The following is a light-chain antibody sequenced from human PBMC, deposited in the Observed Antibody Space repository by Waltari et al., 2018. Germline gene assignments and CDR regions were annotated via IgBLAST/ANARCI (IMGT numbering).Light chain of an antibody. J-gene: IGKJ1*01. V-gene: IGKV3-15*01. CDR3: QQYHNWPPWA. CDR1: QRVGTN. CDR2: GAS. Sequence: DIVMTQSPATLSVSPGERATLSCRASQRVGTNLAWYQQRPGQAPRLLLYGASSRATGIPARFSGSGSGTDFTLTINSLQPEDFALYYCQQYHNWPPWAFGQGTKVEIK.